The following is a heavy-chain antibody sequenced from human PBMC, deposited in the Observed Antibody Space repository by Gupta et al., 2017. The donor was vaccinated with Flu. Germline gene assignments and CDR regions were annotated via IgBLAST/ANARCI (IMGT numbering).Heavy chain of an antibody. D-gene: IGHD6-19*01. Sequence: QVQLVESGGGVVQPGRSLRLSCAASGFTFRSYGMHWVPQAPGKGLEWVAVISYDGSNKYYADSVKGRFTISRDNSKNTLYLQMNSLRAEDTAVYYCAKDFGSSGWYSFDYWGQGTLATVSS. V-gene: IGHV3-30*18. CDR1: GFTFRSYG. J-gene: IGHJ4*02. CDR3: AKDFGSSGWYSFDY. CDR2: ISYDGSNK.